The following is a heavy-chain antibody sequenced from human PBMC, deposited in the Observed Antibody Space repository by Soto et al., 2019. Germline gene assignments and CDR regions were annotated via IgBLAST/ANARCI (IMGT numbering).Heavy chain of an antibody. D-gene: IGHD1-20*01. V-gene: IGHV1-69*06. Sequence: QVQLLQSGAEVKKPGSSVKVSCKVSGGAFNNYALNWVRHGPGQWLEWLGGIIPLHNTSNYSLKFLGRVTVTAYISSTTVYMELNSLTSDDTATYYWASLSNWNPFYYDGRDVWGQGTTVTVSS. CDR1: GGAFNNYA. CDR3: ASLSNWNPFYYDGRDV. J-gene: IGHJ6*02. CDR2: IIPLHNTS.